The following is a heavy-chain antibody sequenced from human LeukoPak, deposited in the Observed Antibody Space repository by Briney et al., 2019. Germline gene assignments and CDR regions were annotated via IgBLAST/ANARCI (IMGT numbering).Heavy chain of an antibody. Sequence: SETLSLTCTVSGGSISSGGYYWSWIRQPPGKGLEWIGYIYHSGSTYYNPSLKSRVTISVDRSKNQFSLKLSSVTAADTAVYYCARGGSSCDYWGQGTLVTVSS. J-gene: IGHJ4*02. CDR3: ARGGSSCDY. V-gene: IGHV4-30-2*01. CDR2: IYHSGST. D-gene: IGHD6-13*01. CDR1: GGSISSGGYY.